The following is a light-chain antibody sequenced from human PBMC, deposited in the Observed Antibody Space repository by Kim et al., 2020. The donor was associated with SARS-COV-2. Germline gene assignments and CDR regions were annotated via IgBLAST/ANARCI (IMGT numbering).Light chain of an antibody. Sequence: APGKTARITWGGNNIGSKSVNWYRQKPGQAPVLVVYDDSDRPSGIPERFSGSNSGNTATLTISRVEAGDEADYYCQVWDSSSDHVVFGGGTQLTVL. CDR2: DDS. CDR1: NIGSKS. J-gene: IGLJ2*01. CDR3: QVWDSSSDHVV. V-gene: IGLV3-21*03.